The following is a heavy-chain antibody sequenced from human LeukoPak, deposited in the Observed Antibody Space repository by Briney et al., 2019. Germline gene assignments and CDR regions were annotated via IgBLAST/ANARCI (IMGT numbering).Heavy chain of an antibody. V-gene: IGHV3-23*01. CDR3: AKDQKTRGYGILTGSLNWFDP. D-gene: IGHD3-9*01. CDR2: ISGSGGST. Sequence: GGSLRLSCAASGFTFSSYAMSWVRQAPGKGLEWVSAISGSGGSTYYADSVKGRFTISRDNSKNTLYLQMNSLRAEDTAVYYCAKDQKTRGYGILTGSLNWFDPWGQGTLVTVSS. CDR1: GFTFSSYA. J-gene: IGHJ5*02.